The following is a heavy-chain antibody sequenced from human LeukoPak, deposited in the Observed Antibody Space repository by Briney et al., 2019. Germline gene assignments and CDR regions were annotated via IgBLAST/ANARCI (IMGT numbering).Heavy chain of an antibody. CDR3: ATHRDGYNYAFDI. D-gene: IGHD5-24*01. CDR1: GYTFTSYG. Sequence: ASVKVSCKASGYTFTSYGISWVRQAPGQGLEWMGWISAYHGNTNYAQKFQGRVTITTDESTSTAYMGLSSLRSEDTAVYYCATHRDGYNYAFDIWGQGTMVTVSS. V-gene: IGHV1-18*01. J-gene: IGHJ3*02. CDR2: ISAYHGNT.